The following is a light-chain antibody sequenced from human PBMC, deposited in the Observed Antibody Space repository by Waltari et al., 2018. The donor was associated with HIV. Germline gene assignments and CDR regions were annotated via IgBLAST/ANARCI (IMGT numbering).Light chain of an antibody. Sequence: SYVLTQAPSVSVAPGQTARITCGGNTIGSYSVNWYQQKPGQAHVLVVYDDSDRPSGIPERIYGSNSGNTATLTINRVEAGDEADYSCQVWDSNSDDYVFGGGTKLTVL. CDR3: QVWDSNSDDYV. J-gene: IGLJ2*01. CDR2: DDS. V-gene: IGLV3-21*02. CDR1: TIGSYS.